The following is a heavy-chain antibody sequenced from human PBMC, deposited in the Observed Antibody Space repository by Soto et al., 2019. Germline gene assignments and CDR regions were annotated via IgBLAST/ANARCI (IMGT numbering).Heavy chain of an antibody. CDR3: ARTDSSGHLLEAFDI. V-gene: IGHV3-64*02. Sequence: GGSLRLSCAASGFTFSSYAMHWVRQAPGKGLEYVSAISSNGGGTYYADSVKGRFTISRDNSTNKLYLQMGSLRAEDMAVYYCARTDSSGHLLEAFDIWGQGTMVTVSS. D-gene: IGHD3-22*01. J-gene: IGHJ3*02. CDR1: GFTFSSYA. CDR2: ISSNGGGT.